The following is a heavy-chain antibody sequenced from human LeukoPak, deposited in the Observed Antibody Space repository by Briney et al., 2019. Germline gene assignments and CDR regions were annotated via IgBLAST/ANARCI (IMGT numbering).Heavy chain of an antibody. V-gene: IGHV3-21*01. CDR2: ISSSSSYI. Sequence: GGSLRLSCAASGFTFSSYSMNWVRQAPGKGLEWVSSISSSSSYIYYADSVKGRFTISRDNAKNSLYLQMNSLRAEDTAVYYCARGVGDFWSGYSNWFDPWGQGTLVTVSS. D-gene: IGHD3-3*01. CDR3: ARGVGDFWSGYSNWFDP. CDR1: GFTFSSYS. J-gene: IGHJ5*02.